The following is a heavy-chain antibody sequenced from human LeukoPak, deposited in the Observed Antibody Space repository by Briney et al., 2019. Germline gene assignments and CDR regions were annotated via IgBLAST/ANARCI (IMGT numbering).Heavy chain of an antibody. V-gene: IGHV3-53*01. CDR3: ARGYYYDSSGYYYPFDY. CDR1: GFTVSSNY. CDR2: IYSGGST. D-gene: IGHD3-22*01. J-gene: IGHJ4*02. Sequence: PGGSLRLSCATSGFTVSSNYMSWVRQAPGKGLEWVSVIYSGGSTYYADSVKGRFTISRDNSKNTLYLQMNSLRAEDTAVYYCARGYYYDSSGYYYPFDYWGQGTLVTVSS.